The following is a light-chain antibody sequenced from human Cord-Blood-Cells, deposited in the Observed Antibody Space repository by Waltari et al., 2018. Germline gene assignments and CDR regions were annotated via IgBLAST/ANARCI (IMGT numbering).Light chain of an antibody. Sequence: DLQMTQSPYSLSASLGDRVTITCRASTSISSYLNWYQQKPGKAPKLLFYAASSLQSGVPSRFSGSGSGTDFTLTISSLQPEDFATYYCQQSYSTLRYTFGQGTKLEIK. V-gene: IGKV1-39*01. CDR2: AAS. CDR1: TSISSY. J-gene: IGKJ2*01. CDR3: QQSYSTLRYT.